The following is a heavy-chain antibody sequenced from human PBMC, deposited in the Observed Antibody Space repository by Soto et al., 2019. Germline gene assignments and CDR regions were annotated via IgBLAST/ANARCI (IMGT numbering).Heavy chain of an antibody. CDR3: ARDRGYFDY. D-gene: IGHD3-10*01. Sequence: ASVKVCCKASGFTFTTYAMHWVRQAPGQRLEWMGWINTGNGNTKYSQNFQGRVTITRDTSANTAYMELSSLRSEDTAVYYCARDRGYFDYWGQGTLVTVSS. V-gene: IGHV1-3*04. CDR1: GFTFTTYA. J-gene: IGHJ4*02. CDR2: INTGNGNT.